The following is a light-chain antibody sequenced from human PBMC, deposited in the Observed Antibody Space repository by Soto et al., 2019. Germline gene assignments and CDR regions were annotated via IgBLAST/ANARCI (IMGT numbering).Light chain of an antibody. CDR1: ESISNW. V-gene: IGKV1-5*01. CDR2: HAS. J-gene: IGKJ1*01. CDR3: QQYRTYS. Sequence: IQLTQSPPTLSASVGDRVTLTCRASESISNWLAWYQQRPGTAPKLLIYHASILETAVPSRFSGNGSGTEFTLTISSLQPGDFATYYCQQYRTYSFGQGSRVEIK.